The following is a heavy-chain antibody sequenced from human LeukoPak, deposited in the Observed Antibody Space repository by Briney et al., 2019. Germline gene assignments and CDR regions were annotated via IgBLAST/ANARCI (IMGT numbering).Heavy chain of an antibody. CDR2: IYYSGST. V-gene: IGHV4-59*01. CDR3: AREGHLRQQLVGRWFDP. D-gene: IGHD6-13*01. J-gene: IGHJ5*02. CDR1: GGSISSYY. Sequence: KTSETLSLTCTVSGGSISSYYWSWIRQPPGKGLEWIGYIYYSGSTNYNPSLKSRVTISVDTSKNQFSLKLSSVTAADTAVYYCAREGHLRQQLVGRWFDPWGQGTLVTVSS.